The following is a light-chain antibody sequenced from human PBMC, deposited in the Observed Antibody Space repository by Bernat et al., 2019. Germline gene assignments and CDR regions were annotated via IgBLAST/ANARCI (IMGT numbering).Light chain of an antibody. V-gene: IGKV1-9*01. J-gene: IGKJ1*01. Sequence: DIQLTQSPSFLSASVGDRVTITCWASQGISSSLAWYQHKPGKAPKLLIYAASILQSWVPSRFSGSGSETEFTLTISSLQPEDFATYSCQQLYSSPWTFGQGTQVVFK. CDR2: AAS. CDR3: QQLYSSPWT. CDR1: QGISSS.